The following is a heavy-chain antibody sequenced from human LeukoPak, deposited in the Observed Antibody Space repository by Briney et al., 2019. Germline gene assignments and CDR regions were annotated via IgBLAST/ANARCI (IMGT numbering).Heavy chain of an antibody. CDR2: IYSGGSI. Sequence: GGSLRLSCAASGFTVSSNYMSWVRQAPGKGLEWVSVIYSGGSIYYADSVKGRFTISRHNSKNTLYLQMNSLRAEDTAVYYCARLAHYYYYGMDVWGQGTTVTVSS. CDR3: ARLAHYYYYGMDV. D-gene: IGHD2-15*01. J-gene: IGHJ6*02. V-gene: IGHV3-53*04. CDR1: GFTVSSNY.